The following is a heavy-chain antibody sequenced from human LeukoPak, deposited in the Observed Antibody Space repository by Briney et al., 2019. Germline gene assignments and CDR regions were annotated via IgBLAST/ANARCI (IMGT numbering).Heavy chain of an antibody. D-gene: IGHD6-13*01. CDR3: ARWAQYSNSWSQDY. CDR2: IRQDGSDK. V-gene: IGHV3-7*03. J-gene: IGHJ4*02. Sequence: GGSLRLSCAASGFSFRMSWVRQAPGKGLEWVANIRQDGSDKYYVGSVKGRFTMSRDNAKNSLNLQMSSLRAEGTAVYYCARWAQYSNSWSQDYWGQGTLVTVSS. CDR1: GFSFR.